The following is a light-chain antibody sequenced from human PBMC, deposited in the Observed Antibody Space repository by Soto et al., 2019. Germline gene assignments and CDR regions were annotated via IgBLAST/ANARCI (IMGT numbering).Light chain of an antibody. J-gene: IGKJ2*01. CDR3: QQYGSSPPYT. CDR1: QTVSSY. Sequence: EIVLRQSPATLSLSPGERATLSCRASQTVSSYLAWYQQKPGQAPRLLIYDASVRATGTPGRFSGSGSGTDFNLIINRLEPEDFAVYYCQQYGSSPPYTFGQGTKLEIK. CDR2: DAS. V-gene: IGKV3-20*01.